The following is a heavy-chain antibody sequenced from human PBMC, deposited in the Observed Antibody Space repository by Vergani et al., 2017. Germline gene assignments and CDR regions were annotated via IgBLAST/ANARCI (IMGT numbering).Heavy chain of an antibody. V-gene: IGHV3-20*04. D-gene: IGHD3-10*01. CDR2: VKWKGVSS. CDR3: ARGGSGNTYYFDY. J-gene: IGHJ4*02. Sequence: EVQLVESGGGVVRPGGSLSLSCAASGFTFGDHDMNGAGKPPGGGLGWVSRVKWKGVSSVYADSVKGRFTISRDNAKNSLYLQMTSLRAQDTAFYYCARGGSGNTYYFDYWGQGALVTVSS. CDR1: GFTFGDHD.